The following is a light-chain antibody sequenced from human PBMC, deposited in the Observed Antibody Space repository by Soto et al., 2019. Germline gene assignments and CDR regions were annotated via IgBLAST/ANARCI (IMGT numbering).Light chain of an antibody. CDR3: MQALQTPLT. CDR2: LGS. J-gene: IGKJ4*01. CDR1: QNLLHSNGYNY. Sequence: DIVMTQSPLSLPVTPGEPASISCRSSQNLLHSNGYNYLDWYLQKPGQSPQLLIYLGSNRASGVPDRFSGSGSGTDCTLKISRVEAEDVGVYYCMQALQTPLTFGGGTKVEIK. V-gene: IGKV2-28*01.